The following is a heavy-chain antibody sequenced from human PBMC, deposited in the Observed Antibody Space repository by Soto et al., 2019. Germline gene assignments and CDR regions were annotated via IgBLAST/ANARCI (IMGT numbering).Heavy chain of an antibody. J-gene: IGHJ6*02. V-gene: IGHV3-30-3*01. CDR3: AREFRDGSTGTANYYYYYGMDV. CDR1: GFTFSSYA. D-gene: IGHD2-21*02. CDR2: ISYDGSNK. Sequence: ESGGGVVQPGRSLRLSCAASGFTFSSYAMHWVRRSPDKGLESVAVISYDGSNKYYADSVKGRFTISRDNSKNTLYLQMNSLRAEDTAVYYCAREFRDGSTGTANYYYYYGMDVWGQGTTVTVSS.